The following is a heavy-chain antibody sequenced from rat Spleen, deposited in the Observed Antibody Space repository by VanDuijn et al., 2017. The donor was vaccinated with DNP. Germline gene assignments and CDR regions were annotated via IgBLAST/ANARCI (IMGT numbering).Heavy chain of an antibody. CDR3: TRGGYPGITSAMDA. CDR1: GFSLTSYG. J-gene: IGHJ4*01. V-gene: IGHV2S12*01. D-gene: IGHD1-4*01. Sequence: QVQLKESGPGLVQPSQTLSLTCTVSGFSLTSYGVSWVRQPPGKGLEWIAAISSGGSTDYNSALKSRLSISRDTSKSQVFLKMNSLQTEDTAIYFCTRGGYPGITSAMDAWGQGTSVTVSS. CDR2: ISSGGST.